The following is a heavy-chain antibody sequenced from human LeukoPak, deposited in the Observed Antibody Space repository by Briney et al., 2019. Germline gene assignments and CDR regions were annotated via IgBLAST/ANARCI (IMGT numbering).Heavy chain of an antibody. CDR2: VKSDGSNP. J-gene: IGHJ4*02. Sequence: GGSLRLSCSASRFSFRNYWMHWVRQAPGKGLVWVSRVKSDGSNPSYADSVKGRFTISRDNAENMLYQQMNTLGAEDTAVYYCARDIVSGSGSLDYWGQGTLVTVSS. D-gene: IGHD3-10*01. CDR1: RFSFRNYW. V-gene: IGHV3-74*01. CDR3: ARDIVSGSGSLDY.